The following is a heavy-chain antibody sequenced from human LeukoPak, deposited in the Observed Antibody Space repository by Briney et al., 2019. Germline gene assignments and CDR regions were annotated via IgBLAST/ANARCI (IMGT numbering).Heavy chain of an antibody. V-gene: IGHV3-7*01. J-gene: IGHJ3*01. Sequence: GGSLRLSCAASGFTFSSYWMSWVRQAPGKGLEWVATINQDGSEKYYVDSVKGRFTISRDNAKNSLYLQMNSLRAEDTAVYYCARERPAAASAFELWGQGTMVTVSS. D-gene: IGHD6-13*01. CDR2: INQDGSEK. CDR1: GFTFSSYW. CDR3: ARERPAAASAFEL.